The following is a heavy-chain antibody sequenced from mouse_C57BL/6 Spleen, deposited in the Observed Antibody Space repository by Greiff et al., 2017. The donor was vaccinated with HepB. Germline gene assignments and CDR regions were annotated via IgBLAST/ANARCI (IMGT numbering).Heavy chain of an antibody. CDR3: ARADYYGSRRAMDY. D-gene: IGHD1-1*01. J-gene: IGHJ4*01. V-gene: IGHV1-50*01. Sequence: VQLQQSGAELVKPGASVKLSCKASGYTFTSYWMQWVKQRPGQGLEWIGEIDPSDSYTNYNQKFKGKATLTVDTSSSTAYMQLSSLTSEDSAVYYCARADYYGSRRAMDYWGQGTSVTVSS. CDR1: GYTFTSYW. CDR2: IDPSDSYT.